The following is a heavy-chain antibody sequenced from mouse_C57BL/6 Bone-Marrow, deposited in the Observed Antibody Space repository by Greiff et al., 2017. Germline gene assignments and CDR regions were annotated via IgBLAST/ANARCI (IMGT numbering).Heavy chain of an antibody. J-gene: IGHJ3*01. V-gene: IGHV14-4*01. CDR1: GFNIKDDY. CDR3: TRIAY. Sequence: VQLQQSGAELVRPGASVKLSCTASGFNIKDDYMHWVKQRPEQGLEWIGWIDPENGDTEYASKFQGKATITVDTSSNKPYLQLSSMTSEDTAVYYSTRIAYWGQGTLVTVSA. CDR2: IDPENGDT.